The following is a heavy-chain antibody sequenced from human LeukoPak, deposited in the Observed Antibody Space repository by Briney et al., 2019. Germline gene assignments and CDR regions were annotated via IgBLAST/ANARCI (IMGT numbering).Heavy chain of an antibody. CDR1: GGSISSGDYY. V-gene: IGHV4-30-4*08. D-gene: IGHD2-2*01. CDR3: AREGGFYCSSTSCYGLDY. CDR2: INYSVST. J-gene: IGHJ4*02. Sequence: SQTLSLTCAVSGGSISSGDYYWSWIRQPPGKGLGWVGYINYSVSTYYNPSPKSRVTISVDTSKNQFSLKLSSVTAADTAVYYCAREGGFYCSSTSCYGLDYWGQGTLVTVSS.